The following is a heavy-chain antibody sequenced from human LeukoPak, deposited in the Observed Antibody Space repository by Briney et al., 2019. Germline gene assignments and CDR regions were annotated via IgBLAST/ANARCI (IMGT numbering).Heavy chain of an antibody. CDR1: GGSFSGYY. CDR3: ARGKPLPRPVTTREYMDY. D-gene: IGHD4-17*01. V-gene: IGHV4-34*01. Sequence: SAILSFTCAVYGGSFSGYYWSWIRQPPGKGLEWIGEINHSGSTNYNPSLKSRVTISVDTSKNQFSLKLSSMTAADTAVYYCARGKPLPRPVTTREYMDYWGQGTLVTVSS. CDR2: INHSGST. J-gene: IGHJ4*02.